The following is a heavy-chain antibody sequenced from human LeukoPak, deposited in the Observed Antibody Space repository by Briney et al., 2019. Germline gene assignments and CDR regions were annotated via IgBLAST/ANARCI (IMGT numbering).Heavy chain of an antibody. V-gene: IGHV1-69*04. CDR2: IIPILGIA. D-gene: IGHD2-15*01. CDR1: GGTFSSYA. Sequence: SVKVSCKASGGTFSSYAISWVRQAPGQGLEWMGRIIPILGIANYAQKFQGRVTITAVKSTSTAYMELSSLRSEDTAVYYCAVEMICRCGSCPIDYWGQGTLVTVSS. J-gene: IGHJ4*02. CDR3: AVEMICRCGSCPIDY.